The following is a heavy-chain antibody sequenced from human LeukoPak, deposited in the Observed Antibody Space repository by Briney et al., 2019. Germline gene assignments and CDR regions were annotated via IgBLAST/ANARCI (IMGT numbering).Heavy chain of an antibody. Sequence: GGSLRLSCAASGFTFDDYGMSWVRQAPGKGLEWVSGINWNGGSTGYADSVKGRFTISRDNAKNSLYLQMNSLRAEDTALYYCARGKTVGIVGAIGYYYYMDVWGKGTTVTVSS. CDR1: GFTFDDYG. CDR3: ARGKTVGIVGAIGYYYYMDV. V-gene: IGHV3-20*04. J-gene: IGHJ6*03. CDR2: INWNGGST. D-gene: IGHD1-26*01.